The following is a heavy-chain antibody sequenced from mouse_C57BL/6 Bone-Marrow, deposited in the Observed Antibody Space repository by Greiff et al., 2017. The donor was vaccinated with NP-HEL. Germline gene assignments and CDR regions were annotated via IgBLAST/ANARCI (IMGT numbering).Heavy chain of an antibody. CDR3: VRAYGNYAGAMDY. V-gene: IGHV10-1*01. CDR1: GFSFNTYA. D-gene: IGHD2-1*01. J-gene: IGHJ4*01. CDR2: IRSKSNNYAT. Sequence: EVHLVESGGGLVQPKGSLKLSCAASGFSFNTYAMNWVRQAPGKGLEWVARIRSKSNNYATYYADSVKDRFTISRDDSESMLYLQMNNLKTEDTAMYYCVRAYGNYAGAMDYWGQGTSVTVSS.